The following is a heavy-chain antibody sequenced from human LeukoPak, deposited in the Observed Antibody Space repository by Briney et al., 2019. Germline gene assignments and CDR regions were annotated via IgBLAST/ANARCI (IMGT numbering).Heavy chain of an antibody. D-gene: IGHD5-18*01. Sequence: SETLSLTCAVYGGSFSGYYRSWIRQPPGKGLEWIGEINHSGSTYYNPSLKSRANISVDTSKNQFSLELTSVTAADTAVYYCATPNGFSYGFFDSWGQGTLVTVSS. J-gene: IGHJ4*02. CDR2: INHSGST. CDR1: GGSFSGYY. V-gene: IGHV4-34*01. CDR3: ATPNGFSYGFFDS.